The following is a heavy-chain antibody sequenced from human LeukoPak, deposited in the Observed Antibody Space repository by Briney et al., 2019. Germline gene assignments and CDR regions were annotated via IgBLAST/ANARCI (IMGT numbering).Heavy chain of an antibody. V-gene: IGHV1-18*01. Sequence: ASVKVSCKASGYTFTSFGISWVRQAPGQGLEWMGWISAYNGNTNSAQKFQGRVTMTTDISTSTAYMELRSLRSDDTAVYYCARDLGEDTTMIFFDYWGQGTLVTVS. D-gene: IGHD5-18*01. J-gene: IGHJ4*02. CDR1: GYTFTSFG. CDR2: ISAYNGNT. CDR3: ARDLGEDTTMIFFDY.